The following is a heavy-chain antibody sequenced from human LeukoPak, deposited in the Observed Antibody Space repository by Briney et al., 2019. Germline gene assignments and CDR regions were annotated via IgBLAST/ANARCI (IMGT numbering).Heavy chain of an antibody. J-gene: IGHJ4*02. V-gene: IGHV3-66*01. D-gene: IGHD2/OR15-2a*01. CDR2: IYSGGST. Sequence: PGGSLRLSCAASGFTVSSNYMSWVRQAPGKGLEWVSVIYSGGSTSYADSVKGRFTISRDNSKNTLYLQMNSLRVEDTAVYYCGRGTRLLPFFDYWGQGTLVTVSS. CDR3: GRGTRLLPFFDY. CDR1: GFTVSSNY.